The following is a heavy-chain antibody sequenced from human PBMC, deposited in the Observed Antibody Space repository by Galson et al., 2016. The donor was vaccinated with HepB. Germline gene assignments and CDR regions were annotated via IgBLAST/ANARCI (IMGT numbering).Heavy chain of an antibody. CDR3: ARDGGIPGAAFDI. CDR2: IGSASSIK. Sequence: SLRLSCAASGFTFSTYWMNWVRPAPGKGLEWVSYIGSASSIKYYADSVKGRFTISRDNARHSLYLEMNSLRDEDTAVYYCARDGGIPGAAFDIWGQGTMVTVSS. CDR1: GFTFSTYW. J-gene: IGHJ3*02. D-gene: IGHD3-16*01. V-gene: IGHV3-48*02.